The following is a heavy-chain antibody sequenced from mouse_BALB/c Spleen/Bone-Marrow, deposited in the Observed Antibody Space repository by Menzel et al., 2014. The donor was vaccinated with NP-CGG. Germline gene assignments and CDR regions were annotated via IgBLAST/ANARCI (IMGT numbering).Heavy chain of an antibody. J-gene: IGHJ3*01. CDR3: ETGWVDY. Sequence: EVQLVESGGGLVQPGGSLRLSCATSGFTFTDYYMSWVRQPPGKALEWLGFIRNKANGYTTEYSASVKGRFTISRDNSQSILYLQMNTLRAEDSATYYCETGWVDYWGQGTLVTVSA. CDR1: GFTFTDYY. V-gene: IGHV7-3*02. CDR2: IRNKANGYTT.